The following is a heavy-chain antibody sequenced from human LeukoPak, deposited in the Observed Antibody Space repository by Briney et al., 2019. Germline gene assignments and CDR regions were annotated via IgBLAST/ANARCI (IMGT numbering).Heavy chain of an antibody. CDR2: IKQDGSDQ. CDR3: ARGGGTSDY. Sequence: PGGSLRLSCAASVFTFSNYWMTWVRQARGKGLEWVANIKQDGSDQHYVDSVKGRFTISRDNAKNSLYLQMNSLRAEDTAVYYCARGGGTSDYWGQGTLVTVSS. J-gene: IGHJ4*02. D-gene: IGHD1-26*01. CDR1: VFTFSNYW. V-gene: IGHV3-7*05.